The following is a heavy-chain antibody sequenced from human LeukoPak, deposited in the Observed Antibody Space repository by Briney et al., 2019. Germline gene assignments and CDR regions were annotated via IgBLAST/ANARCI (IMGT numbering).Heavy chain of an antibody. CDR2: IWNDGSTT. V-gene: IGHV3-33*03. CDR3: AKDAQRGFDYSNSLEY. D-gene: IGHD4-11*01. CDR1: QFTFSHYG. Sequence: GGSLRISCAASQFTFSHYGMHWVRQAPGRGLEWVAVIWNDGSTTYYADSVKGRFSISRDNSRNTLYLQMTSLRAEDTAVYCCAKDAQRGFDYSNSLEYWGQGTLVTVSS. J-gene: IGHJ4*02.